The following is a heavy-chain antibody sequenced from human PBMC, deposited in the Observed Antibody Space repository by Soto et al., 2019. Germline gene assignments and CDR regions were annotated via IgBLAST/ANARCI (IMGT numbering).Heavy chain of an antibody. V-gene: IGHV3-21*01. CDR3: ARSTRIFTEADYYDSSGYYLDDY. CDR1: GFTFSSYS. J-gene: IGHJ4*02. CDR2: FSSSSSYI. D-gene: IGHD3-22*01. Sequence: PGGSLRLSCAASGFTFSSYSMNWVRQAPGKGLEWVSSFSSSSSYIYYADSVKGRFTISRDNAKNSLYLQMNSLRAEDTAVYYCARSTRIFTEADYYDSSGYYLDDYWGQGTLVTVSS.